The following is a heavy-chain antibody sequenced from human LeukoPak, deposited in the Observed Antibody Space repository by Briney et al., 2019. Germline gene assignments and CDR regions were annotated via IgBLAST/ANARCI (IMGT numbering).Heavy chain of an antibody. CDR2: INTDGSST. CDR3: ARGTPSSSGWLYYGMDV. V-gene: IGHV3-74*01. J-gene: IGHJ6*02. D-gene: IGHD6-13*01. CDR1: GFTFSSYW. Sequence: GGSLRLSCAASGFTFSSYWMHWVRQAPGKGLVWVSRINTDGSSTSYADSVKGRFTISRDNAKNTLYLQMNSLRAEDTAVYYCARGTPSSSGWLYYGMDVWGQGTTVTVSS.